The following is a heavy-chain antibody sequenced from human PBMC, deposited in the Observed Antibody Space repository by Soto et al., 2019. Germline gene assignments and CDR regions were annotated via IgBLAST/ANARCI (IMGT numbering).Heavy chain of an antibody. Sequence: SETLSHTCTVSGDSMSNYYWTWIRQPPGKGLEWIGYIYYNGNTKYNPSPESRVTFSVDTSKNQFSLRLSSVIAADTAVYYCARVTSSTWYFDYWGPGTLVTVSS. CDR2: IYYNGNT. J-gene: IGHJ4*02. CDR3: ARVTSSTWYFDY. V-gene: IGHV4-59*01. D-gene: IGHD6-13*01. CDR1: GDSMSNYY.